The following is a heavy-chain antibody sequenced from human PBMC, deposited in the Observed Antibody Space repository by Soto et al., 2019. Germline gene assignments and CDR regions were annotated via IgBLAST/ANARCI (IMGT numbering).Heavy chain of an antibody. V-gene: IGHV1-2*02. D-gene: IGHD3-22*01. CDR3: ARVRTYYYDSGGLDY. J-gene: IGHJ4*02. CDR2: INPNSGYT. CDR1: GYTFTGYY. Sequence: GASVNVSCKASGYTFTGYYMIWVLQAPGQGLEWMGWINPNSGYTNHAQKFQGRVTMTRDTSISTAYMEVSRLRSDDAAVYYCARVRTYYYDSGGLDYWGQGTLVTVPQ.